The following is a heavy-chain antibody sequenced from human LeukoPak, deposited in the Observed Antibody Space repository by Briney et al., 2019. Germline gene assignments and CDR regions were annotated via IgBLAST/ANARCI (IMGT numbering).Heavy chain of an antibody. V-gene: IGHV1-18*01. J-gene: IGHJ4*02. CDR1: GYTFFSFG. CDR3: ARDQTFYFDSGGPNFDF. CDR2: ISAYNGDT. D-gene: IGHD3-22*01. Sequence: ASVNVSCTPSGYTFFSFGVSRVRQAPGQGLEWLGWISAYNGDTKYSQKFQGRVTMTTDTATSTAYMELRSLRTDDTAVYYCARDQTFYFDSGGPNFDFWGQGSLVTVSS.